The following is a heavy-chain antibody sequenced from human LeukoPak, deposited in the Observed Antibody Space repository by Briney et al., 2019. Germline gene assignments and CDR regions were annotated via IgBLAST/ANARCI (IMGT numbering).Heavy chain of an antibody. J-gene: IGHJ6*03. Sequence: GGSLRLSCAASGFTFSSYGMHWVRQAPGKGLEWVAFIRYDGSNKYYADSVKGRFTISRGNSKNTLYLHVNSLRPEDTAVYYCAKGSKEVLFTRDHYMDVWGKGTTVTISS. CDR1: GFTFSSYG. CDR3: AKGSKEVLFTRDHYMDV. V-gene: IGHV3-30*02. D-gene: IGHD3-3*01. CDR2: IRYDGSNK.